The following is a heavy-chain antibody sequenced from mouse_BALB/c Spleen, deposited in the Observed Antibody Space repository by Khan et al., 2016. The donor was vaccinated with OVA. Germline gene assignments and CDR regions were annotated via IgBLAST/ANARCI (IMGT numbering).Heavy chain of an antibody. CDR2: INTNTGEP. CDR3: ARSRWLLAPMDY. CDR1: GYTFTNYG. D-gene: IGHD2-3*01. J-gene: IGHJ4*01. Sequence: QIQLVQSGPELKKPGETVKISCKASGYTFTNYGMNWVNQSPGKGLKWMGWINTNTGEPTYAEEFKGRFAFSLETSASTAYLQINNITNEDTATYFCARSRWLLAPMDYWGQGTSGTVSS. V-gene: IGHV9-3*02.